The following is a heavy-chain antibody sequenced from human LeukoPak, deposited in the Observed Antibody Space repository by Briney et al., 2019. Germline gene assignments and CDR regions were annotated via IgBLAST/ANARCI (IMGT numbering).Heavy chain of an antibody. CDR1: GGSISDYY. CDR3: VRDIGEVTRASSERFDY. J-gene: IGHJ4*02. CDR2: IYYSGTT. Sequence: SEALSLTCSVSGGSISDYYWSWIRQPPAKGLEWIGYIYYSGTTNYNPSLKSRVAISLDTSKNQFSLKLSSVTAADTAVYYCVRDIGEVTRASSERFDYWGQGTLVTVSS. V-gene: IGHV4-59*01. D-gene: IGHD4-17*01.